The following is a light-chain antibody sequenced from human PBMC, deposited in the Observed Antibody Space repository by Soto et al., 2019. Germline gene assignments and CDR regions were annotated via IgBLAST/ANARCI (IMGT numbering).Light chain of an antibody. CDR2: GAS. Sequence: EIVMTQSSATLSVSRGERATLSCRANQAISSNLAWYQQKPGQAPRLLIYGASIRATGIPDRFSGSGSGTEFILTISSLQSEDFAVYYCQHYNNWLGTFGGGTKVDIK. CDR1: QAISSN. V-gene: IGKV3-15*01. J-gene: IGKJ4*01. CDR3: QHYNNWLGT.